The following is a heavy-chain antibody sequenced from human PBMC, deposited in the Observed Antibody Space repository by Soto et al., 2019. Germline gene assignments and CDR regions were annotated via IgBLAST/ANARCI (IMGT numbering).Heavy chain of an antibody. J-gene: IGHJ6*02. Sequence: SGGSLRLSCTVSGFTFSTYGMTWVRQAPGKGLEWVSSISGNALSTYYADSVKGRFTISRDNSKNTLYLQVNSLRAEDTAIYYCAKDRERNQLYYYYSGLDVWGQGTTVTVSS. V-gene: IGHV3-23*01. CDR3: AKDRERNQLYYYYSGLDV. CDR1: GFTFSTYG. CDR2: ISGNALST. D-gene: IGHD1-1*01.